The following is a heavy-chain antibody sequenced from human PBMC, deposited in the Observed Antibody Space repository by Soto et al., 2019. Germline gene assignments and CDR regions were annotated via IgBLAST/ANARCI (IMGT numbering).Heavy chain of an antibody. CDR3: AQGGARFTIDGVLDS. V-gene: IGHV3-23*01. CDR1: DFNFPNYG. Sequence: EVQLLESGGGLVQPGESLRLSCAASDFNFPNYGMTWVRQAPARGLEWVATVSPTGGTPYYADSVKGRFTISRENSENTLYLQMDSLRVEDTDTCVCAQGGARFTIDGVLDSWGQGTVVIVSS. J-gene: IGHJ4*02. CDR2: VSPTGGTP. D-gene: IGHD3-3*01.